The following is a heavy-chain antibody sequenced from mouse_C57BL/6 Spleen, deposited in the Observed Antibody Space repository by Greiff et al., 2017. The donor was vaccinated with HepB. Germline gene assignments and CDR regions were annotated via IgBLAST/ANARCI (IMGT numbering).Heavy chain of an antibody. V-gene: IGHV3-6*01. CDR1: GYSITSGYY. J-gene: IGHJ3*01. CDR3: ATEFAY. CDR2: ISYDGSN. Sequence: EVKLVESGPGLVKPSQSLSLTCSVTGYSITSGYYWNWIRQFPGNILEWMGYISYDGSNNYNPSLKNRISITRDTSKNQFFLKLNSVTTEDTATYYCATEFAYWGQGTLVTVSA.